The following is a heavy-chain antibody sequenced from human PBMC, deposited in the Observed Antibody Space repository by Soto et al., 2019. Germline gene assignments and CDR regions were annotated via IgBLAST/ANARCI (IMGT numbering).Heavy chain of an antibody. CDR3: ARAHCSGGSCYNPRFDP. J-gene: IGHJ5*02. D-gene: IGHD2-15*01. CDR1: GGSISSSRCY. V-gene: IGHV4-39*07. Sequence: SETLSLTCNVAGGSISSSRCYWSWIRQPPGKGLEWIGEINHSGSTNYNPSLKSRVTISVDTSKNQFSLKLSSVTAADTAVYYCARAHCSGGSCYNPRFDPWGQGTLVTVSS. CDR2: INHSGST.